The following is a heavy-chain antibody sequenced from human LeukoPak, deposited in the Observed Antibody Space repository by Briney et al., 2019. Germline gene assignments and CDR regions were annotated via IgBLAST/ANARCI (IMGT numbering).Heavy chain of an antibody. CDR2: ISYDGSNK. J-gene: IGHJ4*02. CDR1: GFTFSSYG. Sequence: PGGSLRLSCAASGFTFSSYGMHWVRQAPGKGLEWVAVISYDGSNKYYADSVKGRFTISRDNSKNTLYLQMNSLRAEDTAVYYCAKGSPDIVATIEGYWGREPWSPSPQ. D-gene: IGHD5-12*01. V-gene: IGHV3-30*18. CDR3: AKGSPDIVATIEGY.